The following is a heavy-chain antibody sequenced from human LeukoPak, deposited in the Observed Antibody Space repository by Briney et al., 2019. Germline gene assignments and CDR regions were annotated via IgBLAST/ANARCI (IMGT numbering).Heavy chain of an antibody. CDR2: IKQDGSEK. CDR1: GFTFSFYA. Sequence: GGSLRLSCAASGFTFSFYAMSWVRQAPGKGLEWEANIKQDGSEKYYVDSVKGRFTISRDNAKNSLYLQMNSLRAEDTAVYYCARDTMTTDYYYMDVWGKGTTVTVSS. V-gene: IGHV3-7*01. D-gene: IGHD4-17*01. CDR3: ARDTMTTDYYYMDV. J-gene: IGHJ6*03.